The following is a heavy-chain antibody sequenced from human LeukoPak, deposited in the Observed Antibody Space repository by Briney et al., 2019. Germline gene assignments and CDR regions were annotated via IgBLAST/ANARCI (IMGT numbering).Heavy chain of an antibody. CDR2: IRSKAYGGTT. V-gene: IGHV3-49*04. J-gene: IGHJ4*02. CDR1: GFTFGDYA. CDR3: TREGWGSGYYQPPTAFDY. D-gene: IGHD3-22*01. Sequence: PGGSLRLSCTASGFTFGDYAMSWVRQAPGKGLEWVGFIRSKAYGGTTEYAASVKGRFTISRDDSKSIAYLQMNSLKTEDAAVYYCTREGWGSGYYQPPTAFDYWGQGTLVTISS.